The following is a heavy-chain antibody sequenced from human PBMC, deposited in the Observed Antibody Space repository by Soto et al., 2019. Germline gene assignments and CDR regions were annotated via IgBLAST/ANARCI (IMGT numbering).Heavy chain of an antibody. V-gene: IGHV4-30-2*01. D-gene: IGHD3-3*02. Sequence: TXSLTCAVSGGSISSGGYSWSWIRQPPGKGLEWIGYIYHSGSTYYNPSLKSRVTISVDRSKNQFSLKLSSVTAADTAVYYCARGVLDWFDPWGQGTLVPVSS. CDR3: ARGVLDWFDP. CDR1: GGSISSGGYS. J-gene: IGHJ5*02. CDR2: IYHSGST.